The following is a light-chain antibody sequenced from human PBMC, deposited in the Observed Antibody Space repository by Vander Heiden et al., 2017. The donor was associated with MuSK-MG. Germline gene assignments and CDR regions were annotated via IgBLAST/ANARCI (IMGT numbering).Light chain of an antibody. V-gene: IGLV1-44*01. CDR2: SNN. CDR3: AAWDASLKGV. Sequence: PGQRVTISCSGSNSNIGSNAVNWYQQLPGTAPKLLIYSNNRRPSGVPDRFSGSKSGTSASLAIRGLQSEDEADYYCAAWDASLKGVFGGGTKLTVL. J-gene: IGLJ2*01. CDR1: NSNIGSNA.